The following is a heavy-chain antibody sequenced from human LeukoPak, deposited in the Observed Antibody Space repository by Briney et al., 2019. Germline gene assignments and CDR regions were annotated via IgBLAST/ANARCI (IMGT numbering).Heavy chain of an antibody. Sequence: PSETLSLTCTVSGGSISSYYWSWIRQPPGKGLEWIGYIYYSGSTNYNPSLKSRVTISVDTSKNQFSLKLSSVTAADTAVYYCARRSSSWYVGYFDYWGQGTLVTVSS. J-gene: IGHJ4*02. CDR1: GGSISSYY. D-gene: IGHD6-13*01. V-gene: IGHV4-59*08. CDR3: ARRSSSWYVGYFDY. CDR2: IYYSGST.